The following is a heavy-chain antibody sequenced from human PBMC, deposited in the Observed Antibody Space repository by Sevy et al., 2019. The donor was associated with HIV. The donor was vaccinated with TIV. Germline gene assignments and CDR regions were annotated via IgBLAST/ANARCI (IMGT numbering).Heavy chain of an antibody. CDR2: ICFGGGTI. J-gene: IGHJ4*02. CDR1: GFTFSVYT. CDR3: VREGCTRPHDY. Sequence: GGSLRLSCTASGFTFSVYTMTWVRQAPGKGLEWVSTICFGGGTIHYADSVMGRFTISRDNSKNTLYLQMNSLRVDDTAVYYCVREGCTRPHDYWGQGTRVTVSS. D-gene: IGHD2-8*01. V-gene: IGHV3-23*01.